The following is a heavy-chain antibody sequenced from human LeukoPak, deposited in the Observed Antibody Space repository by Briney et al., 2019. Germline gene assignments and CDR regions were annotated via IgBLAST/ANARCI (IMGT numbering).Heavy chain of an antibody. D-gene: IGHD4-17*01. CDR2: IRGDEGDK. Sequence: GGSLRLSCTVSGFTFRNYWMAWARQAPAKGLEWVSNIRGDEGDKNSVDSVKGRFTISRDNAKKSLYLQMNSLRVEDTAVYYCARDVGGALDYWGQGTLVTVSS. V-gene: IGHV3-7*03. CDR3: ARDVGGALDY. J-gene: IGHJ4*02. CDR1: GFTFRNYW.